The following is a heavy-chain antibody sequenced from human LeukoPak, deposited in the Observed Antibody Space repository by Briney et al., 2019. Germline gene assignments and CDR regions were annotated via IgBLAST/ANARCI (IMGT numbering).Heavy chain of an antibody. D-gene: IGHD4-23*01. CDR2: ISAYNGNT. Sequence: ASVKVSCKASGYSFTSNVISWVRQAPGQGLEWMGWISAYNGNTNYAQKLQGRVTMTTDTSTSTAYMELRSLRSDDTAVYYCARGIYGGNSPLVDYWGQGTLVTVSS. V-gene: IGHV1-18*01. CDR3: ARGIYGGNSPLVDY. CDR1: GYSFTSNV. J-gene: IGHJ4*02.